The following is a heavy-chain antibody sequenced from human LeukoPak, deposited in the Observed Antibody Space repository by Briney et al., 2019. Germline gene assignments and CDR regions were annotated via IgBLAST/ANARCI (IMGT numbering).Heavy chain of an antibody. Sequence: PGGSLILSCAASGFTFSTYGMHWVRQAPGKGLEWVAVISYDGSNKYFADSVKGRFTISRDNAKNSLYLQMNSLRAEDTAVYYCARARVPGELNYWGQGTLVTVSS. CDR2: ISYDGSNK. CDR3: ARARVPGELNY. CDR1: GFTFSTYG. D-gene: IGHD3-10*01. J-gene: IGHJ4*02. V-gene: IGHV3-30*03.